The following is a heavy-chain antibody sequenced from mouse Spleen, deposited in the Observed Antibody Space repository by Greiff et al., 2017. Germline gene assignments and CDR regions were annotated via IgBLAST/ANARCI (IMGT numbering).Heavy chain of an antibody. CDR2: SRNKANDYTT. V-gene: IGHV7-1*01. D-gene: IGHD2-2*01. Sequence: EVKLVESGGGLVQSGRSLRLSCATSGFTFSDFYMEWVRQAPGKGLEWIAASRNKANDYTTEYSASVKGRFIVSRDTSQSILYLQMNALRAEDTAIYYCARDAEGYDRVFAYWGQGTLVTVSA. J-gene: IGHJ3*01. CDR1: GFTFSDFY. CDR3: ARDAEGYDRVFAY.